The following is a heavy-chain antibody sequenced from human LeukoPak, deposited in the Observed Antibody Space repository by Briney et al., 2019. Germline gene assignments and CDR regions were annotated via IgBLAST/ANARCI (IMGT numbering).Heavy chain of an antibody. CDR3: ARQAAAATGVDY. D-gene: IGHD6-13*01. Sequence: SETLSLTCTVSGGSISSSSYYWSWIRQPPGKGLEWIGYIYYSGSTNYNPSLKSRVTISVDTSKNQFSLKLSSVTAADTGVYYCARQAAAATGVDYWGQGTLVTVSS. CDR2: IYYSGST. V-gene: IGHV4-61*01. J-gene: IGHJ4*02. CDR1: GGSISSSSYY.